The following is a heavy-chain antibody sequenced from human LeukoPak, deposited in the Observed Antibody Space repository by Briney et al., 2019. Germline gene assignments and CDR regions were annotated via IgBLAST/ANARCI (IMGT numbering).Heavy chain of an antibody. V-gene: IGHV4-61*02. D-gene: IGHD3-10*01. Sequence: QVQLQGSGPRLVKPSQTLSLTCTVSGDSISSGSYYWSWIRQPAAQGLEWIGRIYTRGTTNYNPSLESRVTISVDTSKDQFSLKLTSVTAADTAVYYCTRNYRRGSLDPWGQGTLVTVSS. CDR3: TRNYRRGSLDP. CDR1: GDSISSGSYY. CDR2: IYTRGTT. J-gene: IGHJ5*02.